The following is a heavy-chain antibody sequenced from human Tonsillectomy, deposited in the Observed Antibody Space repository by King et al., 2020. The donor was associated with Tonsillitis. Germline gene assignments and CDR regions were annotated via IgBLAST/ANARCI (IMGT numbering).Heavy chain of an antibody. CDR3: ARGPPELRFLDMDV. CDR1: GFIFNNYA. Sequence: VQLVESGGGVVQPGRSLRLSCAASGFIFNNYALHLVRQAPGQVLEWVAVMSYEGSNKYYTDSLKGRFTISRDSSKNTLYLQMNSLRAEDTAVYYCARGPPELRFLDMDVWGTGTTVTVSS. J-gene: IGHJ6*03. CDR2: MSYEGSNK. V-gene: IGHV3-30*10. D-gene: IGHD3-3*01.